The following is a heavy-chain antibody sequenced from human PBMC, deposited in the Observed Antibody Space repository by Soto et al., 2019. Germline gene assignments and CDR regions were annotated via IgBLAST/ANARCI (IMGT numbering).Heavy chain of an antibody. V-gene: IGHV3-30*18. Sequence: QVQLVESGGGVVQPGTSLRLSCSASGFTLSGVDMHWVRQAPGKGLVWVAVMSYDGRNQYYADSVKGRFTVSRDSSKSTLYLKMISLRTEAAAGYYCAKGGWYTSSSRSDCWGQGTLVTVSS. D-gene: IGHD6-6*01. CDR2: MSYDGRNQ. CDR1: GFTLSGVD. CDR3: AKGGWYTSSSRSDC. J-gene: IGHJ4*02.